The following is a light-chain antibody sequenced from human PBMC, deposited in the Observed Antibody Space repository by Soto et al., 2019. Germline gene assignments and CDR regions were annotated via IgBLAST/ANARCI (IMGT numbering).Light chain of an antibody. CDR2: EVS. J-gene: IGLJ1*01. CDR3: SSYAGSNNLGV. Sequence: QSALTQPPSASGSPGQSVTISCTGTSSDVGGYNYVSWYQQHPGKAPKLMIYEVSKRPSGVPDRFSGSKSGNTASLNVSVLQAEDEADYYCSSYAGSNNLGVFGTGTKLTVL. V-gene: IGLV2-8*01. CDR1: SSDVGGYNY.